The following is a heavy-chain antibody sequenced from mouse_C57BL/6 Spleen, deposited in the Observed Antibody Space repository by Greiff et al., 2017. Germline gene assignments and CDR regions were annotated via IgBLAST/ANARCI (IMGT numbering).Heavy chain of an antibody. V-gene: IGHV1-53*01. CDR1: GYTFTSYW. CDR2: INPSNGGT. D-gene: IGHD2-1*01. CDR3: AREGWYPNGYYFDY. J-gene: IGHJ2*01. Sequence: QVHVKQPGTELVKPGASVKLSCKASGYTFTSYWMHWVKQRPGQGLEWIGNINPSNGGTNYNEKFKSKATLTVDKSSSTAYMQLSSLTSEDSAVYYCAREGWYPNGYYFDYWGQGTTLTVSS.